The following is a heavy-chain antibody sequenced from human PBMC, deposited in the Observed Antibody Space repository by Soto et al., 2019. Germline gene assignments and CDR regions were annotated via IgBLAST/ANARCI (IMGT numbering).Heavy chain of an antibody. J-gene: IGHJ3*02. V-gene: IGHV3-33*01. CDR2: IWYDGSNK. CDR1: GFTFSSYG. D-gene: IGHD2-2*01. Sequence: GGSLRLSCAASGFTFSSYGMHWVRQAPGKGLEWVAVIWYDGSNKYYADSVKGRFTISRDNSKNTLYLQMNSLRAEDTAVYYCASIVVVPAGKGYAFDIWGQGTMVTVSS. CDR3: ASIVVVPAGKGYAFDI.